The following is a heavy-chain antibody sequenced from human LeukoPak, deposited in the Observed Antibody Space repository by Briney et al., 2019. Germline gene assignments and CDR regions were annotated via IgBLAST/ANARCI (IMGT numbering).Heavy chain of an antibody. Sequence: PSEPLYLTCNVSGCSINSSYWSWIRKTPGKGLKLYGFFYNNGRNNINPSLKSLVTISADTSKNQVSLILKSVTAADTAVYYCARSGRNGWGHLFDYWGQGTLLAVSS. J-gene: IGHJ4*02. CDR1: GCSINSSY. CDR3: ARSGRNGWGHLFDY. V-gene: IGHV4-59*01. D-gene: IGHD1-26*01. CDR2: FYNNGRN.